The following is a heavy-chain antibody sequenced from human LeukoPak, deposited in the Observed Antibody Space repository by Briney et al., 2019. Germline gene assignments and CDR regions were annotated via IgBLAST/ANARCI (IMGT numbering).Heavy chain of an antibody. CDR3: AKASGRGGYYFDY. CDR2: ISWNSGSI. D-gene: IGHD2-8*02. V-gene: IGHV3-9*01. J-gene: IGHJ4*02. Sequence: PGRSLRLSCAASGFTFDDYAMHWVRQAPGKGLEWVSGISWNSGSIGYADSVKGRFTISRDNAKNSLYLQMNSLRAEDTALYYCAKASGRGGYYFDYWGQGTLVTVSS. CDR1: GFTFDDYA.